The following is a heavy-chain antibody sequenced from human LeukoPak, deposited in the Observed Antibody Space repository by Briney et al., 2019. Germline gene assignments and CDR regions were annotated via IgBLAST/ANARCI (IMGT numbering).Heavy chain of an antibody. Sequence: GASVKVSCKASGYTFISYHITWVRQAPGQGLEWMGWISAYNGNTNYAQKLQGRVTMTTDTSTNTAYMELRSLTSDDTAVYYCARGVLGWTQHGAFDIWGQGTMVTVSS. CDR2: ISAYNGNT. CDR1: GYTFISYH. J-gene: IGHJ3*02. D-gene: IGHD5-18*01. V-gene: IGHV1-18*04. CDR3: ARGVLGWTQHGAFDI.